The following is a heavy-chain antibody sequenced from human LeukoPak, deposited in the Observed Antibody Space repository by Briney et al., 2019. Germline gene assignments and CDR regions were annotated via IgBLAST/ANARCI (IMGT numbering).Heavy chain of an antibody. CDR3: ARTAFQFGQYFYYMNV. CDR2: INPNSGGT. D-gene: IGHD3-3*02. J-gene: IGHJ6*03. V-gene: IGHV1-2*04. CDR1: GYTFTGYY. Sequence: ASVKVSCKASGYTFTGYYMHWVRQAPGQGLEWMGWINPNSGGTNYAQKIQGWVTMTRDTSISTAYMELSRLRSDDTAVYYCARTAFQFGQYFYYMNVWGTGTTVTVSS.